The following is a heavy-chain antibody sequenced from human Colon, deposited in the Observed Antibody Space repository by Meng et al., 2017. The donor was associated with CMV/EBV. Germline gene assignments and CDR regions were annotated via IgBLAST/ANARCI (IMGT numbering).Heavy chain of an antibody. J-gene: IGHJ5*02. CDR1: GGSISSSSYY. D-gene: IGHD5-12*01. CDR3: ARARIGYSGYDSGYWFDP. V-gene: IGHV4-39*07. CDR2: IYYSGST. Sequence: SETLSLTCTVSGGSISSSSYYWGWIRQPPGKGLEWIGSIYYSGSTYYNPSLKSRVTISVDTSKNQFSLKLSSVTATDTAVYYCARARIGYSGYDSGYWFDPWGQGTLVTVSS.